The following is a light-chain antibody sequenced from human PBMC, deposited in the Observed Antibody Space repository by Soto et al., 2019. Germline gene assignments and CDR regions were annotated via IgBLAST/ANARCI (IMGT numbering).Light chain of an antibody. Sequence: EIVLTQSPGTLSLSPGERATFSCRASQSVSSSYIAWYQQKRGQAPRRLIYGASIRATVIPDRFSGSGSGTDFTLTISRLEPDDFALYYCQQYHTSPLTFGQGTKVEIK. CDR1: QSVSSSY. CDR2: GAS. J-gene: IGKJ1*01. CDR3: QQYHTSPLT. V-gene: IGKV3-20*01.